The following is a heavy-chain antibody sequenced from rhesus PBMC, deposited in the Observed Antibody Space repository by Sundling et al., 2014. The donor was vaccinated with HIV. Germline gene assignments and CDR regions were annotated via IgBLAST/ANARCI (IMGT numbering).Heavy chain of an antibody. V-gene: IGHV1-200*01. CDR3: AFLSNWNPDS. CDR1: GFTLTSYY. Sequence: QVQLVQSGAEVKKPGTSVRLSCKASGFTLTSYYINWVRQAPGQVLEWMGWINPITGNTGYAQKFQGRVTMTRETSTNTIYLELNSLRSEDTAVYYCAFLSNWNPDSWGQGVLVTVSS. D-gene: IGHD1-26*01. CDR2: INPITGNT. J-gene: IGHJ4*01.